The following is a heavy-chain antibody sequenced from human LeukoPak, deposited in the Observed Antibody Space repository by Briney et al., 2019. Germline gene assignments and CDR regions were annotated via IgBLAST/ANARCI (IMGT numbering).Heavy chain of an antibody. D-gene: IGHD3-22*01. CDR1: GFTFDDYT. CDR3: ARAGHYYDSNGYPFSYYFDY. CDR2: ISWDGGST. Sequence: AGGSLRLSCAASGFTFDDYTMHWVRQAPGKGLEWVSLISWDGGSTYYADSVKGRFTISRDNAKNTLYLQMNSLRAEDTAVFYCARAGHYYDSNGYPFSYYFDYWGQGTLVTVSS. V-gene: IGHV3-43*01. J-gene: IGHJ4*02.